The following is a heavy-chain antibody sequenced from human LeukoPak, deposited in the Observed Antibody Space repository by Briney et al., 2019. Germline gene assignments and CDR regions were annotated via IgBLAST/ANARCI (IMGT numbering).Heavy chain of an antibody. CDR1: GFIFSSYG. V-gene: IGHV3-33*01. Sequence: GGSLRLSCEASGFIFSSYGMHWVRQAPGKGLEWVAVIWYDGSNKYYADSVKGRLTISRDNSKNTLYLQMNSLRAEDTAVYYCARDKWGENYDSSGYYDYWGQGTLVTVSS. CDR2: IWYDGSNK. CDR3: ARDKWGENYDSSGYYDY. D-gene: IGHD3-22*01. J-gene: IGHJ4*02.